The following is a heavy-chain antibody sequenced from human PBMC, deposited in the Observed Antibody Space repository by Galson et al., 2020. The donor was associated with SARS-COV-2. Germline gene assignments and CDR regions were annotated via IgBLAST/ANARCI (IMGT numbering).Heavy chain of an antibody. V-gene: IGHV1-18*01. Sequence: ASVKVSCKASGYTFTSYGISWVRQAPGQGLAWMGWISAYNGNTNYAQKLQGRVTMTTDTSTSTAYMERRRLRSDDTAVYYCARLYYYDRVLDYWGQGTLVTVSS. CDR2: ISAYNGNT. D-gene: IGHD3-22*01. J-gene: IGHJ4*02. CDR1: GYTFTSYG. CDR3: ARLYYYDRVLDY.